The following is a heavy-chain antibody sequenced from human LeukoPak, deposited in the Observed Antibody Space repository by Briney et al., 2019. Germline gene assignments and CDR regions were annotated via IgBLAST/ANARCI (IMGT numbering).Heavy chain of an antibody. V-gene: IGHV3-23*01. CDR3: AKWVGNTGAFDY. Sequence: GGSLRLSCAASGFAFSSYAMSWVRQAPGKGLEWVSAISGSGGSTYYADSAKGRFTISRDNSKNTLYLQMNSLRAEDTAVYYCAKWVGNTGAFDYWGQGTLVTVSS. CDR2: ISGSGGST. CDR1: GFAFSSYA. J-gene: IGHJ4*02. D-gene: IGHD1/OR15-1a*01.